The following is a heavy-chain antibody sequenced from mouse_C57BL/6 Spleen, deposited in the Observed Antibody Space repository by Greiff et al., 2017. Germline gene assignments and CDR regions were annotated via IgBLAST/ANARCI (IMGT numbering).Heavy chain of an antibody. CDR1: GYTFTSYW. CDR3: ARRDLITTSFDY. CDR2: MDPSDSYT. J-gene: IGHJ2*01. D-gene: IGHD1-1*01. Sequence: QVQLQQSGAELVMPGASVKLSCKASGYTFTSYWMHWVKQRPGQGLEWIGEMDPSDSYTNYNQKFKGKSTSTVDKASSTAYMQLSSLTSEDSAVYYCARRDLITTSFDYWGQGTTLTVSS. V-gene: IGHV1-69*01.